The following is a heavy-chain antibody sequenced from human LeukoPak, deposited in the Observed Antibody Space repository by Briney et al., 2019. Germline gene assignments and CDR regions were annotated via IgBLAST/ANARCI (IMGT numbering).Heavy chain of an antibody. D-gene: IGHD1-26*01. CDR1: GFTFSSHA. CDR2: ISYDGTNK. V-gene: IGHV3-30-3*01. Sequence: PGGSLRLSCAASGFTFSSHAMHWVRQAPGKGLEWVAGISYDGTNKDYADSVKGRFTISRDNSKNTLYLQMNSLRAEDTAVYYCARDLSGSYTCDYWGQGTLVTVSS. J-gene: IGHJ4*02. CDR3: ARDLSGSYTCDY.